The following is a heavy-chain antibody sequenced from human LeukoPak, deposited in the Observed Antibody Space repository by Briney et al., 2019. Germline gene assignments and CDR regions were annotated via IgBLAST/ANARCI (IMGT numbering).Heavy chain of an antibody. D-gene: IGHD1-26*01. CDR1: GFTFSAYV. CDR2: IGGSGDYT. J-gene: IGHJ4*02. V-gene: IGHV3-23*01. Sequence: GGSLRLSCAASGFTFSAYVMSWVRQAPGKGLEWVSAIGGSGDYTDYAYSVKGRFTISRDNSKNTLYLQMNSLRAEDTAVYYCAKDRDIVGATYSYWGQGTLVTVSS. CDR3: AKDRDIVGATYSY.